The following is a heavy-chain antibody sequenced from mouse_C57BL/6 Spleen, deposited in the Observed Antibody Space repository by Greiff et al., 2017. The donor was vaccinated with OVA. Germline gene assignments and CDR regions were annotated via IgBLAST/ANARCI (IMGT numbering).Heavy chain of an antibody. Sequence: QVQLQQPGAELVKPGASVKLSCKASGYTFTSYWMQWVKQRPGQGLEWIGEIDPSDSYTKSNQKFKGKATLTVDTSSGTAYMQLSSLTSEDSAVYYCARDLAGIDYWGQGTTLTVSS. J-gene: IGHJ2*01. V-gene: IGHV1-50*01. D-gene: IGHD1-1*01. CDR3: ARDLAGIDY. CDR1: GYTFTSYW. CDR2: IDPSDSYT.